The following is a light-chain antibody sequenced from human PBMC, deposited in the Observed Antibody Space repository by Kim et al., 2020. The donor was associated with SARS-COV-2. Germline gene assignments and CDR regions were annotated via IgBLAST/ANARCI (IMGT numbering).Light chain of an antibody. J-gene: IGKJ1*01. Sequence: SVGDRVRITCRASQSINNWLAWYQQKPGKAPKLLIYKASNLQSGVPSRFSGSGSGTEFTLTISSLQPDDFATYYCQQCNSYSSWTFGQGTKVDIK. CDR3: QQCNSYSSWT. CDR1: QSINNW. CDR2: KAS. V-gene: IGKV1-5*03.